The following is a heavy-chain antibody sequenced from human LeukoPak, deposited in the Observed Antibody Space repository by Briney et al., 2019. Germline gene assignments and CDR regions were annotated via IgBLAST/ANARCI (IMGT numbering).Heavy chain of an antibody. D-gene: IGHD2-15*01. CDR3: ARWSGAKYCSGGSCYN. V-gene: IGHV3-7*01. J-gene: IGHJ4*02. CDR2: IKQDGSEK. CDR1: GFTFSSYW. Sequence: GGSLRLSRAASGFTFSSYWMSWVRQAPGKGLEWVANIKQDGSEKYYVDSVKGRFTISRDNAKNSLYLQMNSLRAEDTAVYYCARWSGAKYCSGGSCYNWGQGTLVTVSS.